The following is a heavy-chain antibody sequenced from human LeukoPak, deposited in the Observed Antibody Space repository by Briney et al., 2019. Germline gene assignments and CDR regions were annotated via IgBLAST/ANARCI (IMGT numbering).Heavy chain of an antibody. CDR1: GGTFSSYA. V-gene: IGHV1-69*13. CDR3: AAYHGSGSFPYYFDY. J-gene: IGHJ4*02. Sequence: ASVKVSCKASGGTFSSYAISWVRQAPGQGLEWMGGIIPIFGTANYAQKFQGRVTITADESTSTAYMELSSLRSEDTAVYYCAAYHGSGSFPYYFDYWGQGTLVTVSS. CDR2: IIPIFGTA. D-gene: IGHD3-10*01.